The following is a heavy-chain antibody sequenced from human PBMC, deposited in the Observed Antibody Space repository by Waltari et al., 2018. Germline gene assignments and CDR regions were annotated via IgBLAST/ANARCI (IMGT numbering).Heavy chain of an antibody. CDR1: GFTFSSYA. V-gene: IGHV3-30-3*01. CDR3: ARDVGGWPQGF. D-gene: IGHD6-19*01. J-gene: IGHJ4*02. CDR2: ISYDGSNK. Sequence: QVQLVESGGGVVQPGRSLRLSCAASGFTFSSYAMHWVRQAPGKGLEWVAVISYDGSNKYYADSVKGRFTISRDNSKNTLYLQMNSLRAEDTAVYYCARDVGGWPQGFWGQGTLVTVSS.